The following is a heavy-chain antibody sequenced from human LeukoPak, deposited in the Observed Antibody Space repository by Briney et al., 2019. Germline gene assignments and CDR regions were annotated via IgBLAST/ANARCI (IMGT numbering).Heavy chain of an antibody. CDR1: GYTFTSYG. Sequence: ASVKVSCRTSGYTFTSYGISWVRQAPGQGLEWMGLISTYNGNTIYAQKFQGRVTMTTDTSTTTAYMELRSLRSDDTAIYYCARVTRILGPTPTNFDCWGQGTLVTVSS. J-gene: IGHJ4*02. V-gene: IGHV1-18*01. CDR2: ISTYNGNT. CDR3: ARVTRILGPTPTNFDC. D-gene: IGHD1-26*01.